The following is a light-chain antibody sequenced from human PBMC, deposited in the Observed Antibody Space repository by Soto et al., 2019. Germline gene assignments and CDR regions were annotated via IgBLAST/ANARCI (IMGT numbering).Light chain of an antibody. CDR1: QTVSPG. J-gene: IGKJ4*01. Sequence: EIVLTQSPATLSLSPGERATLSCRASQTVSPGLAWYQQQPGQAPRLLIYETSNRATGIPARFGGSGSGTDFSLTISSLEHEDFAVYYCQQRAGWPLTFGGGTRVEIK. V-gene: IGKV3-11*01. CDR3: QQRAGWPLT. CDR2: ETS.